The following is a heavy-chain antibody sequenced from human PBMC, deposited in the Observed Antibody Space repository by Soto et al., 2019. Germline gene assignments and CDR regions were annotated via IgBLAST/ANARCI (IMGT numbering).Heavy chain of an antibody. CDR3: ARSRDGYNHGLNS. CDR1: GFYLSSSG. D-gene: IGHD5-12*01. Sequence: QVQLVESGGGVIQPGRSLRLSCAASGFYLSSSGMHWVRQAPGKGLEWVAVIYYDESDKVYSDSVRGRFTVSKDDSKNTLYPQMTSLRAEDTAMYFCARSRDGYNHGLNSWGQGTLVTVSS. J-gene: IGHJ4*02. V-gene: IGHV3-33*01. CDR2: IYYDESDK.